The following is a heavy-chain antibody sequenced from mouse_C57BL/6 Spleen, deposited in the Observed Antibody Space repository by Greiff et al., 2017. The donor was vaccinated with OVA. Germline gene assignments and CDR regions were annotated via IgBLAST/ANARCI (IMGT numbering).Heavy chain of an antibody. Sequence: EVQLQQSGPELVKPGASVKISCKASGYSFTGYYMNWVKQSPEKSLEWIGEINPSTGGTTYNQKFKAKATLTVDKSSSTAYMQLKSLTSEDSAVYYCARTHLYYAMDYWGQGTSVTVSS. CDR3: ARTHLYYAMDY. CDR1: GYSFTGYY. J-gene: IGHJ4*01. CDR2: INPSTGGT. V-gene: IGHV1-42*01.